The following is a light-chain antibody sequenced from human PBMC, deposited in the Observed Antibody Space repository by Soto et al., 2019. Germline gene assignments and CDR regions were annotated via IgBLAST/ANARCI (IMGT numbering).Light chain of an antibody. Sequence: QSVLTQPPSVSGAPGQRVTISCTGSSSNIGAGYDVHWYQQLPGTAPKLLISGNSNRPSGVPDRFSCSKSGTSASLAITGLQADDVADYYCQSYDSSLSGLVFGTGTKVTVL. CDR1: SSNIGAGYD. CDR3: QSYDSSLSGLV. J-gene: IGLJ1*01. CDR2: GNS. V-gene: IGLV1-40*01.